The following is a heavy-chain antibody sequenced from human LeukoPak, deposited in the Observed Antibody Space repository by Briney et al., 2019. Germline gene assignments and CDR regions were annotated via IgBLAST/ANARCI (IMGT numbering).Heavy chain of an antibody. J-gene: IGHJ4*02. CDR1: GFTFSTYG. CDR2: TRYDGSNK. CDR3: AKDNYYDSDGYYVPDY. Sequence: GGSLRLSCAASGFTFSTYGMHWVRQAPGKGLQWVAFTRYDGSNKYYADSVKGRFTISRDNSKNTLYLQMNSLRAEDTAVYYCAKDNYYDSDGYYVPDYWGQGTLVTVSS. D-gene: IGHD3-22*01. V-gene: IGHV3-30*02.